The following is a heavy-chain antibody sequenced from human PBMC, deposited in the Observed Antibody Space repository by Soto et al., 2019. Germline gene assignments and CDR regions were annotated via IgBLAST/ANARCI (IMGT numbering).Heavy chain of an antibody. J-gene: IGHJ3*02. CDR1: GLTFSSYV. D-gene: IGHD1-7*01. CDR2: ISRSGSPT. CDR3: AARGISATRWTFDI. Sequence: EVQLLESGGGLVQPGGSLRLSCAASGLTFSSYVMTWVRQAPGKGLEWVSTISRSGSPTWHASSVRGRCTISRDNSKNTLYLQVNSLRAEDTAVYYCAARGISATRWTFDIWGQGTMVTVSS. V-gene: IGHV3-23*01.